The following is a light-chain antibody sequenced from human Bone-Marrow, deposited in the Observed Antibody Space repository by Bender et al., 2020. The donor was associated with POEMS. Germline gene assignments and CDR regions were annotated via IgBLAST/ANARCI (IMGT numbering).Light chain of an antibody. V-gene: IGLV3-21*02. CDR2: DDT. CDR3: QSPDSSSTWV. J-gene: IGLJ3*02. CDR1: SIGSKI. Sequence: SYVLTQPPSVSVAPGQTARITCGGNSIGSKIVHWYQQKPGQAPVLVVYDDTDRPSGIPERFSGSSSGTIATLTISGVQAEDGADYYCQSPDSSSTWVFGGGTKLTVL.